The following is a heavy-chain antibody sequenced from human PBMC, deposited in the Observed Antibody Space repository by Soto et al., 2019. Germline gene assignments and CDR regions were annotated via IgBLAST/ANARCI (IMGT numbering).Heavy chain of an antibody. CDR2: ITAGGDMT. CDR1: GFTFSSYA. V-gene: IGHV3-23*01. CDR3: AKYTSGDYSFDY. D-gene: IGHD4-17*01. Sequence: EVQLLESGGDLVQPGGSLRLSCAASGFTFSSYAMGWVRQSPGKGLEWVSAITAGGDMTFYADSVKGRFTISRDNSENTLYLQMDSLRAEDTAVYSFAKYTSGDYSFDYWGQGALVSVSS. J-gene: IGHJ4*02.